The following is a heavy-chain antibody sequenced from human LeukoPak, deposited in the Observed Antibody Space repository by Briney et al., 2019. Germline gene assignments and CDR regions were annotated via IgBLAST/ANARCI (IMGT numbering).Heavy chain of an antibody. V-gene: IGHV1-18*01. J-gene: IGHJ5*02. CDR3: ARAIVVVPAARVNWFDP. D-gene: IGHD2-2*01. Sequence: ASVKVSCKASGYTFTSYGISWVRQAPGQGLEWMGWISAYNGNTNYAQKLQGRVTMTTDTSTSTAYMELRSLRSDDTAVYYCARAIVVVPAARVNWFDPWGQGTLVTVSS. CDR1: GYTFTSYG. CDR2: ISAYNGNT.